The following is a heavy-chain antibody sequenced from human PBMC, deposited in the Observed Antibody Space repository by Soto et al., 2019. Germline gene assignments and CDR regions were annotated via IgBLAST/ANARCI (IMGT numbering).Heavy chain of an antibody. V-gene: IGHV3-30*18. CDR2: ISYDGSNK. Sequence: QVQLVESGGGVVQPGRSLRLSCAASGFTFSSYVMHWVRQAPGKGLEWVAVISYDGSNKYYADSVKGRFTISRDNSKTTLYLQMTSLSTEDKAVYYCAKDPRDSSGSWGQGTLVTVS. CDR3: AKDPRDSSGS. J-gene: IGHJ4*02. D-gene: IGHD3-22*01. CDR1: GFTFSSYV.